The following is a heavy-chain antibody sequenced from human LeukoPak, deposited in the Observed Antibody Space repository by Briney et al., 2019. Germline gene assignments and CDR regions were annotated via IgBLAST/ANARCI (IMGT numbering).Heavy chain of an antibody. J-gene: IGHJ5*02. V-gene: IGHV4-38-2*01. D-gene: IGHD3-10*01. CDR2: IYHSGST. Sequence: SETLSLTCSVSGYSISSGFYWGWIRQPPGRGLEWIGSIYHSGSTSYNPSLKSRLTISVDTSKNQFSLNLSSLPAADTAIYYCARGSGTYFRTYFDPWGQGILVTVSS. CDR3: ARGSGTYFRTYFDP. CDR1: GYSISSGFY.